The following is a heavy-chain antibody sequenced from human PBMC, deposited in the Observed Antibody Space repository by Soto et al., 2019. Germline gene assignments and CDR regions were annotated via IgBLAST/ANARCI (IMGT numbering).Heavy chain of an antibody. V-gene: IGHV1-46*01. J-gene: IGHJ6*03. CDR3: VRVAWGYFFWSGPHPSENYYYYEFYMVV. D-gene: IGHD3-3*01. CDR2: INPSGGST. CDR1: GNTYTSTY. Sequence: ASVKVSSKESGNTYTSTYMPWVLQASAQGLEWMGIINPSGGSTSYAQKFQGRVTMTRDTSTSTVYMELSSLRFEDTAVYYCVRVAWGYFFWSGPHPSENYYYYEFYMVVWREG.